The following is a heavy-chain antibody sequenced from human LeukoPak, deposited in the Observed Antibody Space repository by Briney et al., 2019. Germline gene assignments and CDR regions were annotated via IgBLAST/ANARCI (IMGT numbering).Heavy chain of an antibody. D-gene: IGHD4-17*01. CDR1: GFTFSSYG. V-gene: IGHV3-33*01. Sequence: PGRSLRLSCAASGFTFSSYGMHWVRQAPGKGLEWVAVIWYDGSNKYYADSVKGRFTISRDNSKNTLYLQMNSLRAEDTAVYYCAREEATVTPNYFDYWGQGTLVTVSS. J-gene: IGHJ4*02. CDR2: IWYDGSNK. CDR3: AREEATVTPNYFDY.